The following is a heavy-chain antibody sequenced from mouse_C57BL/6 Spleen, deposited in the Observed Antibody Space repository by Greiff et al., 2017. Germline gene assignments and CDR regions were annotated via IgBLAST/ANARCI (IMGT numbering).Heavy chain of an antibody. CDR1: GFAFSSSW. CDR2: IYPGDGDT. D-gene: IGHD4-1*02. V-gene: IGHV1-82*01. J-gene: IGHJ4*01. CDR3: ALNWDGAMDY. Sequence: QVQLQQSGPELVTPGDSVKISCKASGFAFSSSWVNWVKQRPGKGLEWIGRIYPGDGDTNYNGKFNGKATLTADKSSRTAYMQLSSLTSEDSAVYFCALNWDGAMDYWGQGTSVTVSS.